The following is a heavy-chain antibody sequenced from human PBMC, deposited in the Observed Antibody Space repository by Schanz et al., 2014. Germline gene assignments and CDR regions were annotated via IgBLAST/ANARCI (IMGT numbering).Heavy chain of an antibody. CDR2: IKSRSDGGTT. CDR3: STTPNFYASGTYSWFDP. Sequence: EVQLVESGGGLIQPGGSLRLSCAVSGLTVGDAWMSWVRQAPGKGLEWVGRIKSRSDGGTTDYAAPVKGRFIISRDDSRNTLYLQMSGLKTEDTAVYYCSTTPNFYASGTYSWFDPWGQGTRVTVSS. J-gene: IGHJ5*02. V-gene: IGHV3-15*01. D-gene: IGHD3-10*01. CDR1: GLTVGDAW.